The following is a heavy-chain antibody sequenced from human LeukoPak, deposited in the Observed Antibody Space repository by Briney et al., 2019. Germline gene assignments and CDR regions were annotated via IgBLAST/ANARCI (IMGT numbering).Heavy chain of an antibody. CDR2: LYHSGST. CDR3: ARAIYDILTGLDYYYYMDV. D-gene: IGHD3-9*01. J-gene: IGHJ6*03. Sequence: SETLSLTCTVSGYSISSGYYWGWIRQPPGRGLEWIGSLYHSGSTYYNPSLKSRVTISVDTSKNQFSLKLSSVTAADTAVYYCARAIYDILTGLDYYYYMDVWGKGTTVTVS. V-gene: IGHV4-38-2*02. CDR1: GYSISSGYY.